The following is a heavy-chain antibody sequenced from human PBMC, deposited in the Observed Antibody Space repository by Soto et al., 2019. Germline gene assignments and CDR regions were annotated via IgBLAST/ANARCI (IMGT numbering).Heavy chain of an antibody. CDR2: IYHSGSA. J-gene: IGHJ4*02. CDR1: GDSVSSRFW. Sequence: QVELQESGPGLVKPSGTLSLTCAVSGDSVSSRFWWSWVRQSPGKGLEWIGEIYHSGSANYNPSLKSRVPMSVDNSKNQVSLKLTSVTAADTAVYYCARYNAASGTYYFDYWGQGTLVTVSS. V-gene: IGHV4-4*02. CDR3: ARYNAASGTYYFDY. D-gene: IGHD6-13*01.